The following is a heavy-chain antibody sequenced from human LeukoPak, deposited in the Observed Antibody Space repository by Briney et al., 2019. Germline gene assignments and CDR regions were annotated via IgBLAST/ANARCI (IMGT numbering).Heavy chain of an antibody. CDR2: IYWDDDK. J-gene: IGHJ4*02. V-gene: IGHV2-5*02. CDR3: AHHLDTYWFPRLLDY. CDR1: GFSLSTNGVG. D-gene: IGHD2-8*02. Sequence: SGPTLVKPTETLTLTCTFSGFSLSTNGVGVGWIRQSPGKALEWLALIYWDDDKRYIPSLKSRLTITKDTSKSQVVLTLTNMDPVDTGTYYCAHHLDTYWFPRLLDYWGPGTLVIVSS.